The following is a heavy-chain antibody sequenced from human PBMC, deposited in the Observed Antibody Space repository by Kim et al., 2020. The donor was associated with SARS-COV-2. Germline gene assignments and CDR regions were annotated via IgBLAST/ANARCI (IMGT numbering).Heavy chain of an antibody. J-gene: IGHJ4*02. V-gene: IGHV3-30*07. Sequence: YADSVKGRFTISRDNSKNTLYLQMNSLRAEDTAVYYCARVAVGATRSIDYWGQGTLVTVSS. CDR3: ARVAVGATRSIDY. D-gene: IGHD1-26*01.